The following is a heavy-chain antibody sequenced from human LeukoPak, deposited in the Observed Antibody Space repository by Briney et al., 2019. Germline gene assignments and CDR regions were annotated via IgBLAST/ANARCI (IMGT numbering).Heavy chain of an antibody. Sequence: SETLSLTCAVEGGPFNDYYWSWIRHSPGKGLEWIGEINRDGSTNYNPSLESRLSMSVDTARKHVSLKMRSVTAADTAVYFCARRGMWIQWNFDFWGQGALVTVSS. CDR2: INRDGST. V-gene: IGHV4-34*01. J-gene: IGHJ4*02. CDR3: ARRGMWIQWNFDF. D-gene: IGHD5-12*01. CDR1: GGPFNDYY.